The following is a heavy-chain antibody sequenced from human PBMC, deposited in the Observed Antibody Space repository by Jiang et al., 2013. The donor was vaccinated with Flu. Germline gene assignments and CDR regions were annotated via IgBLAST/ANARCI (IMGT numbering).Heavy chain of an antibody. V-gene: IGHV2-5*01. Sequence: LTCSFSGFSLSAGGGCGRGSVSPHGKALSGLQSFFRYDDKRYRPFLENRLTITMDTSRSRVVLMMTNVAPADTATYFCARRPADGYLSHFDSWGQGTLVTVSS. CDR3: ARRPADGYLSHFDS. CDR2: FFRYDDK. D-gene: IGHD6-13*01. CDR1: GFSLSAGGG. J-gene: IGHJ4*02.